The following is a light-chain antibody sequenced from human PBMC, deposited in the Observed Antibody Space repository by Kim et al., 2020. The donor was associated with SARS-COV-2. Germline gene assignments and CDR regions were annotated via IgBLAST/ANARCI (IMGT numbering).Light chain of an antibody. CDR3: MEGTHSSYS. V-gene: IGKV2-30*01. Sequence: DVVMTQSPLSLPVTXGQPASISCRSSQSIVYSDGNTYLHWFQQRPVQSTTRLIYKVTNRDSGVSDRFSGSGSGTVSTLTINMVEEEDVAVYYCMEGTHSSYSFGRGTKLEI. CDR2: KVT. J-gene: IGKJ2*03. CDR1: QSIVYSDGNTY.